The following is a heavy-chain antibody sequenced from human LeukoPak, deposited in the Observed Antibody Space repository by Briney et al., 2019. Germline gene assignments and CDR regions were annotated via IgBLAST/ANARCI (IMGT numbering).Heavy chain of an antibody. CDR3: AKGKPGYSSSWYFQH. J-gene: IGHJ1*01. V-gene: IGHV3-30*02. CDR2: IRYDGSNK. D-gene: IGHD6-13*01. CDR1: GFTFSSYS. Sequence: PGGSLRLSCAASGFTFSSYSMNWVRQAPGKGLEWVAFIRYDGSNKYYADSVKGRFTISRDNSKNTLYLQMNSLRAEDTAVYYCAKGKPGYSSSWYFQHWGQGTLVTVSS.